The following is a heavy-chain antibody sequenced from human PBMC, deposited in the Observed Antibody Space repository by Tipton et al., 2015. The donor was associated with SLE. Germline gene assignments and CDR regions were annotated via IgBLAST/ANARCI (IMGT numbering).Heavy chain of an antibody. CDR1: GGSISSYY. CDR3: ARDRHSIKAFDI. D-gene: IGHD5-24*01. V-gene: IGHV4-4*07. CDR2: IYTSGST. J-gene: IGHJ3*02. Sequence: TLSLTSTVSGGSISSYYWSWIRQPPRKGLEWIGRIYTSGSTNYNPSLKSRVTMSVDTSKNQFSLKLSSVTAADTAVYYCARDRHSIKAFDIWGQGTMVTVSS.